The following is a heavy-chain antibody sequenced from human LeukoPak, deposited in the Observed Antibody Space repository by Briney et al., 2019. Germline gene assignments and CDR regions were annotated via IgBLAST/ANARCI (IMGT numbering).Heavy chain of an antibody. CDR1: GGSFSGYY. CDR2: ITPTVSA. CDR3: ARIAFGGHIVAQDY. Sequence: PSETLSLTCAVYGGSFSGYYWSWIRQPPGKGLEWIGEITPTVSAKYSPPLKSRVTISVDTSKNQFSLRLRSVTAADTAMYYCARIAFGGHIVAQDYWGQGTLVSDSS. D-gene: IGHD3-16*02. V-gene: IGHV4-34*01. J-gene: IGHJ4*02.